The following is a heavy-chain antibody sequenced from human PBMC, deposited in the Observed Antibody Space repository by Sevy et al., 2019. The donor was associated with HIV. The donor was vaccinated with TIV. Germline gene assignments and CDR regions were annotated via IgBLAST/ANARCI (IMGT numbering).Heavy chain of an antibody. CDR1: GFTFSSYG. D-gene: IGHD3-10*01. CDR3: AKDPYHYGSGSSPRDYYYYYGMDV. J-gene: IGHJ6*02. Sequence: GGSLRLSCAASGFTFSSYGMHWVRQAPGKGLEWVAVISYDGTNKYYADSVKGRFTISRVNSKNTLNLQMNSLRAEDTAVYYCAKDPYHYGSGSSPRDYYYYYGMDVWGQGTTVTVSS. V-gene: IGHV3-30*18. CDR2: ISYDGTNK.